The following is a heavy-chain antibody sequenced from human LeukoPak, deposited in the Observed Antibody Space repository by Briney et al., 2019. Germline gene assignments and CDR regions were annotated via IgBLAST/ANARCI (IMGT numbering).Heavy chain of an antibody. J-gene: IGHJ6*03. V-gene: IGHV4-38-2*02. D-gene: IGHD3-3*01. CDR2: IYHSGST. CDR1: GYSISSGYY. CDR3: ARGGGNYDFWSGYYYYYYMDV. Sequence: SETLSLTCTVSGYSISSGYYWGWIRQPPGKGLEWIGSIYHSGSTYYNPSLKSRVTISVDTSKNQFSLKLSSVTVADTAVYYCARGGGNYDFWSGYYYYYYMDVWGKGTTVTVSS.